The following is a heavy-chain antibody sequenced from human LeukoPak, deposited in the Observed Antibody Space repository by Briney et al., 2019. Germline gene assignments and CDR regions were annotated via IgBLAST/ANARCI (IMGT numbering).Heavy chain of an antibody. CDR2: IIPIFGTA. J-gene: IGHJ5*02. V-gene: IGHV1-69*05. CDR1: GGTFSSYA. D-gene: IGHD2-2*01. CDR3: ARGSPKYQLLKNWFDP. Sequence: GASVKVSCKASGGTFSSYAISWVRQAPGQGLEWMGGIIPIFGTANYAQKFQGRVTITTDESTSTAYVELSSLRSEDTAVYYCARGSPKYQLLKNWFDPWGQGTLVTVSS.